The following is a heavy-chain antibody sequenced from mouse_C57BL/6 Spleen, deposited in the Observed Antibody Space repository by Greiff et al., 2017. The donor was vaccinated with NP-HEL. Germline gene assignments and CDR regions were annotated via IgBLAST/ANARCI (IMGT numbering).Heavy chain of an antibody. CDR3: AKNYYYGSSFYAMDY. Sequence: VQLQESGPGLVQPSQSLSITCTVSGFSLTSYGVHWVRQSPGKGLEWLGVIWRGGSTDYNAAFMSRLSLTKDNSKSQVFFKMNSLQADDTAIYYCAKNYYYGSSFYAMDYWGQGTSVTVSS. J-gene: IGHJ4*01. D-gene: IGHD1-1*01. CDR2: IWRGGST. V-gene: IGHV2-5*01. CDR1: GFSLTSYG.